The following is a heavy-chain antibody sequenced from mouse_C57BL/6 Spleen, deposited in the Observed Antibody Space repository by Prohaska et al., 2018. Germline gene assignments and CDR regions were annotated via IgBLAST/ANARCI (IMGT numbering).Heavy chain of an antibody. V-gene: IGHV2-9-1*01. CDR1: GFSLTSYA. D-gene: IGHD1-1*01. Sequence: LVVPSQSLSITCTVSGFSLTSYAISWVRQPPGKGLEWLGVIWTGGGTNYNSALKSRLSISKDNSKSQVFLKMNSLQTDDTARYYCARNRDYYYGSMNYWGQGTTLTVSS. CDR3: ARNRDYYYGSMNY. J-gene: IGHJ2*01. CDR2: IWTGGGT.